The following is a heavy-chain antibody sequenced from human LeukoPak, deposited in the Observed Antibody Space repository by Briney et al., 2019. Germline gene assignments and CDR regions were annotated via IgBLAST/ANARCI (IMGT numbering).Heavy chain of an antibody. CDR3: AINGRNPAAAGVYYYYYMDV. CDR1: GGSISSSSYY. J-gene: IGHJ6*03. D-gene: IGHD6-13*01. CDR2: IYHSGST. Sequence: SETLSLTCTVSGGSISSSSYYWGWIRQPPGKGLEWIGSIYHSGSTYHNPSLKSRVTISVDTSKNQFSLKLSSVTAADTAVYYCAINGRNPAAAGVYYYYYMDVWGKGTTVTVSS. V-gene: IGHV4-39*07.